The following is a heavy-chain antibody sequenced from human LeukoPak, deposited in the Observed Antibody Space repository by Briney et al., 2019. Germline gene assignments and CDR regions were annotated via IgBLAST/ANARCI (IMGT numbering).Heavy chain of an antibody. V-gene: IGHV4-4*02. Sequence: SETLSLTCAVSGGSISSSNWWSWVRPPPGKGLEWIGEIYHSGSTNYNPSLKSRVTISVDKSKNQFSLKLSSVTAADTAVYYCAREQENSSGWSHLDYWGQGTLVTVSS. J-gene: IGHJ4*02. D-gene: IGHD6-19*01. CDR2: IYHSGST. CDR3: AREQENSSGWSHLDY. CDR1: GGSISSSNW.